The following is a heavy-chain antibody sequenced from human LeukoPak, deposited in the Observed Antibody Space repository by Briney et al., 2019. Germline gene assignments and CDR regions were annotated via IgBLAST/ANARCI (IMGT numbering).Heavy chain of an antibody. CDR2: ISYDGSNK. Sequence: GGSLRLSCAASGFTFSSYAMHWVRQAPGKGLEWVAVISYDGSNKYYADSVKGRFTISRDNSKNTLYLQMSSLRAEDTAVYYCARGVFILDYWGQGTLVTVSS. CDR3: ARGVFILDY. V-gene: IGHV3-30*04. CDR1: GFTFSSYA. J-gene: IGHJ4*02. D-gene: IGHD3-10*01.